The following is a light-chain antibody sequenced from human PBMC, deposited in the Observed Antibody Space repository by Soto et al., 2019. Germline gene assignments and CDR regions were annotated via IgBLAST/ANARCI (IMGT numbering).Light chain of an antibody. J-gene: IGLJ3*02. CDR3: TSYVGNDIWV. CDR1: SSDVGAYKY. CDR2: EVT. V-gene: IGLV2-8*01. Sequence: QSARTQPPSASGSPGQSVTISCNGTSSDVGAYKYVSWYQQYPGKAPKLMIYEVTKRPSGVPDRFSGSKSGNTASLIVSGLQAEDEADYYCTSYVGNDIWVFGGGTKLTVL.